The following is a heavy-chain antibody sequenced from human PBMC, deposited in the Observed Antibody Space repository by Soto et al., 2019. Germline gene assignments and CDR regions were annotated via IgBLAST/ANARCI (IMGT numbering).Heavy chain of an antibody. CDR2: IIPIFGTA. J-gene: IGHJ3*02. V-gene: IGHV1-69*13. Sequence: GASVKVSCKASGGTFSSYAISWLRQSPGQGLEWMGGIIPIFGTANYAQKFQGRVTITADESTSTAYMELSSLRSEDTAVYYCARVARIAAAKIKDAFDIWGQGTMVTVSS. CDR1: GGTFSSYA. CDR3: ARVARIAAAKIKDAFDI. D-gene: IGHD6-13*01.